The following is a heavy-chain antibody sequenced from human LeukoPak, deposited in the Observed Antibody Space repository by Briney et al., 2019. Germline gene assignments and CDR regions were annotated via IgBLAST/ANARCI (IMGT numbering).Heavy chain of an antibody. CDR3: ARGRYDFWSGYYTFDY. D-gene: IGHD3-3*01. CDR1: GFTFEDYA. CDR2: ISWNSGSI. Sequence: GGSLRLSCAASGFTFEDYAMHWVRQAPGKGLEWVSGISWNSGSIDYADSVKGRFTISRDNAKNSLYLQMNSLRAEDTAVYYCARGRYDFWSGYYTFDYWGQGTLVTVSS. V-gene: IGHV3-9*01. J-gene: IGHJ4*02.